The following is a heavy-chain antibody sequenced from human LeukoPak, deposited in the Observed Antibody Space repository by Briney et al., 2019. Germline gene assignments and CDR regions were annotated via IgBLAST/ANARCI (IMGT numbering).Heavy chain of an antibody. CDR1: GGTFSSYA. CDR2: IIPIFGTA. Sequence: SVKVSCKASGGTFSSYAISWVRQAPGQGLELMGGIIPIFGTANYAQKFQGRVTITADESTSTAYMELSSLRSEDTAVYYCAIDYSNYPNYYYYMDVWGKGTTVTVSS. CDR3: AIDYSNYPNYYYYMDV. J-gene: IGHJ6*03. D-gene: IGHD4-11*01. V-gene: IGHV1-69*13.